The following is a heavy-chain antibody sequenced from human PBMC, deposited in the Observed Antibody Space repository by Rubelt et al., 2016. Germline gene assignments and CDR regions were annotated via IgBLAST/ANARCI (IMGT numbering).Heavy chain of an antibody. D-gene: IGHD6-13*01. V-gene: IGHV4-39*01. Sequence: QVQLRQWGAGLLKPSETLSLTCTVSGASITSSGYYWGWIRQPPGKGLEWIGSIFYSGSFYYNPSLKSRVTISIDTSKNQFSLKLTSMTAADTAVYYCARPQYSWVSTIDYWGQGTLVTVSS. CDR2: IFYSGSF. CDR3: ARPQYSWVSTIDY. J-gene: IGHJ4*02. CDR1: GASITSSGYY.